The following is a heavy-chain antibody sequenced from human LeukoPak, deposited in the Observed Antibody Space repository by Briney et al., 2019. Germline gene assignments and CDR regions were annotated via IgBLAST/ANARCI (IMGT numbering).Heavy chain of an antibody. D-gene: IGHD2-2*01. CDR2: VSYDGHNK. Sequence: PGGSLRLSCAASGFTFSTYAMHWVRQAPGKGLEWVADVSYDGHNKYYADSAKGRFTISRDNSKNTLYLQMNSLRAEDTAVYYCARALKACNSASCYPYYYYYYMDVWGKGTTVTVSS. CDR1: GFTFSTYA. V-gene: IGHV3-30-3*01. CDR3: ARALKACNSASCYPYYYYYYMDV. J-gene: IGHJ6*03.